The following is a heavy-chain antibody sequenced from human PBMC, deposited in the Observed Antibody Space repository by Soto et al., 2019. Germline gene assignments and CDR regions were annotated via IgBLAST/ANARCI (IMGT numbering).Heavy chain of an antibody. D-gene: IGHD2-8*01. J-gene: IGHJ4*02. CDR3: ARDRFGYCTNGVCLSYFDY. CDR1: GGSISSGGYY. Sequence: ASQTLSLTCTVSGGSISSGGYYLSWIRQHPGKGLEWIGYIYSTGSTYYNPSLKSRVTISVDTSKNQFSLKLSSVTAADTAVYYCARDRFGYCTNGVCLSYFDYWGQGTLVTVS. V-gene: IGHV4-31*03. CDR2: IYSTGST.